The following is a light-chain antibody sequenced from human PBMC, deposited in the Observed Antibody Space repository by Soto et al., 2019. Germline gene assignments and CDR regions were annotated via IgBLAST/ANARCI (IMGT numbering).Light chain of an antibody. CDR1: QSVSRN. CDR3: QQYSTWPT. CDR2: GAS. V-gene: IGKV3-15*01. Sequence: EIGLMQSPPNISVSPGERATLSCRPSQSVSRNLAWYQPSPGQAPRLLISGASTRATGIAARFSGSGSGREFTLTICSLQSEDSALYYWQQYSTWPTFGQGTRLEIK. J-gene: IGKJ5*01.